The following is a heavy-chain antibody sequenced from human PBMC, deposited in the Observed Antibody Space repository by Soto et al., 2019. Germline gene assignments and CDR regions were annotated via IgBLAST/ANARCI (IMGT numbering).Heavy chain of an antibody. CDR2: IYYSGST. CDR3: AREYSSSGSFDY. Sequence: ETLSLTCTVSGGSVSSGSYYWSWIRQPPGKGLEWIGYIYYSGSTNYNPSLKSRVTISVDTSKNQFSLKLSSVTAADTAVYYCAREYSSSGSFDYWGQGTLVTVSS. CDR1: GGSVSSGSYY. D-gene: IGHD6-6*01. V-gene: IGHV4-61*01. J-gene: IGHJ4*02.